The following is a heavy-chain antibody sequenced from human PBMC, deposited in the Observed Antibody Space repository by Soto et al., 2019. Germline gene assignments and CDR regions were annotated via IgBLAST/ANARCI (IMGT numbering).Heavy chain of an antibody. CDR3: AKRTRALLTFDY. Sequence: GGSLRLSCAASGFTFSSYWMHWVRQAPGKGLVWVSSISDSGGSSYYADSVKGRFTISRDNSKNTLYLQMNSLRAEDTAIYYCAKRTRALLTFDYWVQGTLVTVSS. CDR2: ISDSGGSS. D-gene: IGHD1-26*01. CDR1: GFTFSSYW. J-gene: IGHJ4*02. V-gene: IGHV3-23*01.